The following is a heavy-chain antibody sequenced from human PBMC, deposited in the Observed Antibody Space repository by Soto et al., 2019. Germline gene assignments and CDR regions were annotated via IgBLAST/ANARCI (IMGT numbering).Heavy chain of an antibody. D-gene: IGHD6-19*01. V-gene: IGHV3-30*03. J-gene: IGHJ4*02. CDR3: ATDGPGKQSLVGYYFDY. CDR2: VSSDGSKK. CDR1: GFTFSNYG. Sequence: PGGSLSLSCAASGFTFSNYGMNWVRRAPGKVLEWVAVVSSDGSKKYYVDSVKGRFTISRDNSKNTLFLQMDSLTGEDTAVYYCATDGPGKQSLVGYYFDYWGQGTSVTVSS.